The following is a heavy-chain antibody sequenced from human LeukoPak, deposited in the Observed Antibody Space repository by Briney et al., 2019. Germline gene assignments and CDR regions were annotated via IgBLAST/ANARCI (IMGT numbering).Heavy chain of an antibody. CDR2: LIPIFGTA. Sequence: GSSVKVSCKASGGTFSSYAISWVRQAPGQGLEWMGGLIPIFGTANYAQKCQGRVTITADESTSTAYMELSSLRSEDTAVYYCAISFGELTDAFDIWGQGTMVTVSS. CDR3: AISFGELTDAFDI. J-gene: IGHJ3*02. V-gene: IGHV1-69*01. CDR1: GGTFSSYA. D-gene: IGHD3-10*01.